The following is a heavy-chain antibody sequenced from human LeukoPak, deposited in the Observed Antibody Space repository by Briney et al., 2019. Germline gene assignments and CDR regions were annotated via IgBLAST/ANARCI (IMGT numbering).Heavy chain of an antibody. D-gene: IGHD5-12*01. Sequence: SETLSLTCAVSGGSISSGGYSWSWIRQPPGKGLEWIGYIYHSGSTYYNPSLKSRVTISVDRSKNQFSLKLSSVTAADTAVYYCARISNIVATGGGYYFDYWGQGTLVTVSS. CDR3: ARISNIVATGGGYYFDY. V-gene: IGHV4-30-2*01. CDR2: IYHSGST. J-gene: IGHJ4*02. CDR1: GGSISSGGYS.